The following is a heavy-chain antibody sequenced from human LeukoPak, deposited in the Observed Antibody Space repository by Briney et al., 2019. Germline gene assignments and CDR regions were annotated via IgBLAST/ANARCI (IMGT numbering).Heavy chain of an antibody. CDR1: GFTFSDYS. D-gene: IGHD2-15*01. J-gene: IGHJ4*02. Sequence: GGSLRLSCAASGFTFSDYSMNWVRQAPGKGLEWISYIGGRGDGISYADSVKGRFIVSRDNAKNSLFLQMNRLRGEDTAIYFCAREIPGRIAADCWGQGTLVTVFS. CDR2: IGGRGDGI. CDR3: AREIPGRIAADC. V-gene: IGHV3-48*01.